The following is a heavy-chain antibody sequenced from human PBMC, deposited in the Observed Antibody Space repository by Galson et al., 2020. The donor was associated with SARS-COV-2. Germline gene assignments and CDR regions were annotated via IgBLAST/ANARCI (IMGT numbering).Heavy chain of an antibody. D-gene: IGHD2-2*01. J-gene: IGHJ4*02. V-gene: IGHV3-23*01. CDR3: AKEASEYQLKFGFDY. Sequence: GGSLRLSCVASAFTFSNFAMSWVRQAPGKGLEWVAVALNSGAGGRTYYADSVKGRFTISRDNSKNTLYLQMDSLRVEDTAVYYCAKEASEYQLKFGFDYWGQGTLVTVSS. CDR2: ALNSGAGGRT. CDR1: AFTFSNFA.